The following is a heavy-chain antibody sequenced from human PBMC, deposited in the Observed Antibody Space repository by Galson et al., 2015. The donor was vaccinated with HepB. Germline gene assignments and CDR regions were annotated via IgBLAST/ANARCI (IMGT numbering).Heavy chain of an antibody. CDR1: GFTFSRYW. Sequence: SLRLSCAASGFTFSRYWMHWVRQAPGKGLVWVSRINSDGSSTSYADSVKGRFTISRDNAKNTLYLQMNSLRAEDTAVYYCARGGDYVWGSYRYTGACDYWGQGTLVTVSS. CDR2: INSDGSST. CDR3: ARGGDYVWGSYRYTGACDY. J-gene: IGHJ4*02. D-gene: IGHD3-16*02. V-gene: IGHV3-74*01.